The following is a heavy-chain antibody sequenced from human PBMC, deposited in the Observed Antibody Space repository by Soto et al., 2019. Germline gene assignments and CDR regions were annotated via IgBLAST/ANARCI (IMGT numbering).Heavy chain of an antibody. Sequence: GASVKVSCEASGYTFTGYYMHCVRQAPGQGLEWMGIINPSGGSTSYAQKFQGRVTMTRDTSTSTVYMELSSLRSEDTAVYYCARGELATAPSDYWGQGTLVTVSS. CDR3: ARGELATAPSDY. J-gene: IGHJ4*02. V-gene: IGHV1-46*03. CDR2: INPSGGST. D-gene: IGHD1-7*01. CDR1: GYTFTGYY.